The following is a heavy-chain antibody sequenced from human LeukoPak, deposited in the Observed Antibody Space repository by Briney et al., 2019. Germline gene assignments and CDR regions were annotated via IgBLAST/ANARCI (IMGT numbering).Heavy chain of an antibody. V-gene: IGHV4-39*01. J-gene: IGHJ5*02. CDR2: IYYSGST. CDR1: GGSISSSSYY. Sequence: SETLSLTCTVSGGSISSSSYYWGWIRQPPGQGLEWIGSIYYSGSTYYNPSLKSRVTISVDTSKNQFSLKLSSVTAADTAVYYCARLGCSSTSCSSNWFDPWGQGTLVTVSS. CDR3: ARLGCSSTSCSSNWFDP. D-gene: IGHD2-2*01.